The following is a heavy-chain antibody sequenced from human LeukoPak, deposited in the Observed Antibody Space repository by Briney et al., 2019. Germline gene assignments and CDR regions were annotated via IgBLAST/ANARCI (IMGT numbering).Heavy chain of an antibody. CDR2: ICDIGNGT. J-gene: IGHJ4*02. D-gene: IGHD3-3*01. CDR1: GFTFNNYA. Sequence: PGGSLRLSCVVSGFTFNNYAMSWVRQAPGKGLECVSRICDIGNGTDYADSVKGRFTISRDNSKNTLYLHMNTLSAEDNAVYYCAKWAYYDFWSGLYESHFDYWGQGTLVTVSP. V-gene: IGHV3-23*01. CDR3: AKWAYYDFWSGLYESHFDY.